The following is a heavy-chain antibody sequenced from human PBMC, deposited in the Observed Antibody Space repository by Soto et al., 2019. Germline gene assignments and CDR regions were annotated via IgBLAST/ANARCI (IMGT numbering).Heavy chain of an antibody. D-gene: IGHD3-3*01. Sequence: QLQLQESGPGLVKPSETLSLTCTVSGGSISSSSYYWGWISQPPGKGLEWIGRIYYSGSTYYNPSLKSRVTISVDTSKNQFSLKLSSVTAADTAVYYCARPYYDFWSGYSDYYYYMDVWGKGTTVTVSS. CDR2: IYYSGST. CDR3: ARPYYDFWSGYSDYYYYMDV. CDR1: GGSISSSSYY. J-gene: IGHJ6*03. V-gene: IGHV4-39*01.